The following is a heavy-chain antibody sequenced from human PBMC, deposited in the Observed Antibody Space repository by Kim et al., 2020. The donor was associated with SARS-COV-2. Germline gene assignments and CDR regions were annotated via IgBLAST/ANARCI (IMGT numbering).Heavy chain of an antibody. Sequence: SETLSLTCTVSGGSISSYYWSWIRQPPGKGLEWIGYIYYSGSTNYNPSLKSRVTISVDTSKNQFSLKLSSVTAADTAVYYCARGTTGDFRPHNYYYYGMDVWGQGTTVTVSS. CDR2: IYYSGST. J-gene: IGHJ6*02. CDR3: ARGTTGDFRPHNYYYYGMDV. V-gene: IGHV4-59*13. CDR1: GGSISSYY. D-gene: IGHD2-21*02.